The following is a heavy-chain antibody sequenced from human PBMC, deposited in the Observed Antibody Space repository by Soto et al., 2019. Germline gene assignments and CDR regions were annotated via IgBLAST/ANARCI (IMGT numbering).Heavy chain of an antibody. V-gene: IGHV4-61*08. CDR2: TYFSGST. J-gene: IGHJ5*02. CDR3: ASKAMKGSAIDP. D-gene: IGHD3-10*01. CDR1: GDSVNRGGYY. Sequence: KPSETLSLTCTVSGDSVNRGGYYWSWIRQHPGKGLEWIGHTYFSGSTNYNPSLKSRVTISVDTSKNQFSLKLSSVTAADTAVYYCASKAMKGSAIDPWGQGTLVTVSS.